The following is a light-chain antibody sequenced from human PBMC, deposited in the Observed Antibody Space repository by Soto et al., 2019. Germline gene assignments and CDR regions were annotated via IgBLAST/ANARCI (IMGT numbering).Light chain of an antibody. CDR3: QQYNNWPPYT. Sequence: EIVMTQSPVTVSVSPMERATLSCRASQRVSSNVAWYQQKPGQAPRLLIYGASTRATGIPARFSGSGSETEFTLTISSLQSEDFAVYYCQQYNNWPPYTFGQGTKVDIK. J-gene: IGKJ2*01. CDR1: QRVSSN. V-gene: IGKV3-15*01. CDR2: GAS.